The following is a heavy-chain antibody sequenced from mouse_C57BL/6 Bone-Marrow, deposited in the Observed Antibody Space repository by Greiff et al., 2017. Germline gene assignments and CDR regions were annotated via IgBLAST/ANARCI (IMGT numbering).Heavy chain of an antibody. CDR2: IDPSASYT. Sequence: QVQLQQPGAELVMPGASVKLSCKASGYTFTSYWMHWVKQRPGQGLEWIGEIDPSASYTNYNQKFKGKSTFTVDKSSSTAYMQLSSLTSEDSAVYYCAVDRGYAKDYWGQGTSVTVSS. CDR3: AVDRGYAKDY. J-gene: IGHJ4*01. D-gene: IGHD3-2*01. CDR1: GYTFTSYW. V-gene: IGHV1-69*01.